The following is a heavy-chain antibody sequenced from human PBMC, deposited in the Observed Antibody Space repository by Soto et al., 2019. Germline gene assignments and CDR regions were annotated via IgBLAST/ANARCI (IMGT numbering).Heavy chain of an antibody. CDR2: CSTTNAI. CDR3: VRDSDWAFDQ. Sequence: GGSPRLACVVSRFPLCDYNMNGVRQAPGKGLEWISYCSTTNAIYYADSVKGRFTVSRDNAKNSLFLQMDSLRDEDTALYHCVRDSDWAFDQWGQGILVTVSS. V-gene: IGHV3-48*02. D-gene: IGHD2-21*01. CDR1: RFPLCDYN. J-gene: IGHJ4*02.